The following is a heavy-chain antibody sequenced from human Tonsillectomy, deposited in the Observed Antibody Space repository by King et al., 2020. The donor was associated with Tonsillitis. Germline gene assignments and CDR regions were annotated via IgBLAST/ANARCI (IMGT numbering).Heavy chain of an antibody. CDR2: IDPSDSYT. D-gene: IGHD6-13*01. Sequence: VQLVQSGAEVKKPGESLRISCKGSGYSFTSYWISWVRQMPGKGLEWMGRIDPSDSYTNYSPSFQGHVTISADKSISTAYLQWSSLKASDIAMYYCARELESSSWELSDRPFDYWGQGTLVTVSS. V-gene: IGHV5-10-1*03. CDR3: ARELESSSWELSDRPFDY. CDR1: GYSFTSYW. J-gene: IGHJ4*02.